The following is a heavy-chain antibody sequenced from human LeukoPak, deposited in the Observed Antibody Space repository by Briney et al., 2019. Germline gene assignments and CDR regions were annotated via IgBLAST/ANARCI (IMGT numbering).Heavy chain of an antibody. D-gene: IGHD5-12*01. Sequence: MPSETLSLTCAVSGGSISSSNWWSWVRQPPGKGLEWIGEIYHSGGTNYNPSLKSRVTISVDKSKNQFSLKLSSVTAADTAVYYCASVYRGYSGYDGDYWGQGTLVTVSS. J-gene: IGHJ4*02. CDR3: ASVYRGYSGYDGDY. CDR2: IYHSGGT. CDR1: GGSISSSNW. V-gene: IGHV4-4*02.